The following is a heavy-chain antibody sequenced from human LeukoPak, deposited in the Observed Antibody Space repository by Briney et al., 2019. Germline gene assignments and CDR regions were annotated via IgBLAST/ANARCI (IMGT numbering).Heavy chain of an antibody. CDR2: ISSSSSYI. CDR3: ARGWRPEYFDY. CDR1: GFTVSSNY. Sequence: PGGSLRLSCAASGFTVSSNYMSWVRQAPGKGLEWVSSISSSSSYIYYADSVKGRFTISRDNAKNSLYLQMNSLRAEDTAVYYCARGWRPEYFDYWGQGTLAAVSS. D-gene: IGHD2-15*01. J-gene: IGHJ4*02. V-gene: IGHV3-21*01.